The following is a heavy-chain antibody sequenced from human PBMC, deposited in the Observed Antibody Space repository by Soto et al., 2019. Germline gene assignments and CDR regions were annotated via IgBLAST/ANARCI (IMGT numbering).Heavy chain of an antibody. Sequence: QLQLQESGPGLVKPSETLSLTCTVSGVSISSSSYYGGWIRQPPGKGLEWIGSIYYSGSTYYNRARKSRVTISVDTSKKQFSMKLSSVTAADTAVYYCARHGLIAAAGDYWGQGTLVTAS. J-gene: IGHJ4*02. CDR2: IYYSGST. CDR1: GVSISSSSYY. V-gene: IGHV4-39*01. D-gene: IGHD6-13*01. CDR3: ARHGLIAAAGDY.